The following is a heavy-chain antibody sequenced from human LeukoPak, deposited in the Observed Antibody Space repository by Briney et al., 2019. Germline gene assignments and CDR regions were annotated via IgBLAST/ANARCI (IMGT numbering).Heavy chain of an antibody. J-gene: IGHJ5*02. CDR3: VRRLDTIEFDP. CDR2: MNPYSGSK. Sequence: GASVKVSCKASGYTFTGYDINWIRQATGQGLEWMGWMNPYSGSKVYAQKFQGRLTMTRDTSRTTAYMELSSLRSEDTAVYYCVRRLDTIEFDPWGQGTLVTVSS. CDR1: GYTFTGYD. D-gene: IGHD5-12*01. V-gene: IGHV1-8*01.